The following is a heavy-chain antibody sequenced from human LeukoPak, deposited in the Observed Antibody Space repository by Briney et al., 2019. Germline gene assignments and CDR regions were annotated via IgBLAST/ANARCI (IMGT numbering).Heavy chain of an antibody. V-gene: IGHV3-7*01. D-gene: IGHD6-13*01. CDR1: GFTFRDYW. CDR3: ARAGGTSWADY. Sequence: GGSLRLSCEASGFTFRDYWMTWVRQAPGKGLEWVANVKQDGTEKFYVNSVKGRFTISRDNGKNSLYLQMNSLRVEDTAIYYCARAGGTSWADYWGQGTLVTVSS. J-gene: IGHJ4*02. CDR2: VKQDGTEK.